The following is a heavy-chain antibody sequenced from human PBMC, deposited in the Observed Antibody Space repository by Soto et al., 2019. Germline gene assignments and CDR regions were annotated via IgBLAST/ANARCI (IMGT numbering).Heavy chain of an antibody. CDR1: GGSISSGGYY. Sequence: TLSLTCTVSGGSISSGGYYWSWIRQHPGKGLEWIGYIYYSGSTYYNPSLKSRVTISVDTSKNQFSLKLSSVTAADTAVYYCARAIGANPTSGFGMDVWGQGTTVTVSS. D-gene: IGHD3-10*01. J-gene: IGHJ6*02. CDR2: IYYSGST. V-gene: IGHV4-31*03. CDR3: ARAIGANPTSGFGMDV.